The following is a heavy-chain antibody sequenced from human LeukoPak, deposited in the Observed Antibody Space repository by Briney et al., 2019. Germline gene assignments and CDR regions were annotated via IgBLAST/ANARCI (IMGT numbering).Heavy chain of an antibody. V-gene: IGHV3-74*01. J-gene: IGHJ1*01. CDR3: LLIILGGSSQH. CDR1: GITFNNYW. D-gene: IGHD3-3*01. CDR2: IKSDGQIT. Sequence: PGGSLRLSCAASGITFNNYWMHWVRQAPGKGLVWVSRIKSDGQITTYADSVKGRFTTSRDNAKNTFYLQMNSLRVEDAAVYYCLLIILGGSSQHWGQGTLVSVSS.